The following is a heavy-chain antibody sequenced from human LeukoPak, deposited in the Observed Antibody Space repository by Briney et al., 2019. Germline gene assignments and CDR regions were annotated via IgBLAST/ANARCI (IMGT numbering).Heavy chain of an antibody. J-gene: IGHJ4*02. Sequence: PSETLSLTCTVSGGSISSYYWSWVRQPPGKGLEWIGYIHYSGSTNYNPSLKSRVTISVDTSKNQFSLKLSSVTAADTAMYYCARAGRTDGYKSYFDYWGEGTLVTVSS. V-gene: IGHV4-59*13. CDR1: GGSISSYY. D-gene: IGHD5-24*01. CDR2: IHYSGST. CDR3: ARAGRTDGYKSYFDY.